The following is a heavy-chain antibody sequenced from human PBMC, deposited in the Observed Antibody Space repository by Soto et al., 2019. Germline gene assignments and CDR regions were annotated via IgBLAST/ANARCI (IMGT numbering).Heavy chain of an antibody. CDR2: MNTNSANT. V-gene: IGHV1-8*01. CDR3: ARMATYGTLNWFDP. J-gene: IGHJ5*02. Sequence: QVQLVQSGAEVQRPWASVKGSCRASGYAVGDYDIIWVRQAPGQGLEWMGWMNTNSANTGYAQKFQGRVTMTRDMSISTAYMELSRLRPEDTAIYYCARMATYGTLNWFDPWGQGALVTVSS. CDR1: GYAVGDYD. D-gene: IGHD1-1*01.